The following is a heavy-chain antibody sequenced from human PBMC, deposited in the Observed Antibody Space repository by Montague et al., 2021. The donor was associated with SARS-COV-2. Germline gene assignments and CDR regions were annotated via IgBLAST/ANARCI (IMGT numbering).Heavy chain of an antibody. CDR3: ARAQNTCFIANCVNYFEV. Sequence: SETLSLTCEVSGGSISSYYWSWIRQSPRKGLEWIGYVHYTGSTKYNPSLKTRVTLSLDTPKKHCSLKLKSVTAADTAVYYCARAQNTCFIANCVNYFEVWGQGALVTVSS. V-gene: IGHV4-59*01. J-gene: IGHJ4*02. D-gene: IGHD1-1*01. CDR1: GGSISSYY. CDR2: VHYTGST.